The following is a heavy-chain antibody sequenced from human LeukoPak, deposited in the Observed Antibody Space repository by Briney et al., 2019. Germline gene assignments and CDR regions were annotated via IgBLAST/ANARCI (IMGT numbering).Heavy chain of an antibody. CDR1: GLTVSSYA. Sequence: RVGALTLSCAVSGLTVSSYAVGWIRQAPGKGLEWVSAISGSGGSTYYADSVKGRFTISRDNSKNTLYLQMNSLRAEDTAIYYCARAHRLDACPYLIGPWGQGTLVTVST. CDR3: ARAHRLDACPYLIGP. CDR2: ISGSGGST. J-gene: IGHJ5*02. D-gene: IGHD2-21*01. V-gene: IGHV3-23*01.